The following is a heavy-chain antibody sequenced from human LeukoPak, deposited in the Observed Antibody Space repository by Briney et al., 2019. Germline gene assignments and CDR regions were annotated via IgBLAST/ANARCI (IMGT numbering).Heavy chain of an antibody. Sequence: GESLKISCKGSGYSFTSYWIGWVRQMPGKGLEWMGIIYPGDSDTRYSPSFQGQVTISADKAISTAYLQWSSLKAYDTAMYYCAGWADDSPEYFQHWGQGTLVTVSS. J-gene: IGHJ1*01. D-gene: IGHD6-19*01. CDR2: IYPGDSDT. V-gene: IGHV5-51*01. CDR3: AGWADDSPEYFQH. CDR1: GYSFTSYW.